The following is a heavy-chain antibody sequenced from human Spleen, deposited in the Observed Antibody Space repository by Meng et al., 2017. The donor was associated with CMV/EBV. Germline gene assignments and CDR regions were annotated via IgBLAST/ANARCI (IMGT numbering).Heavy chain of an antibody. CDR1: GITFNHYW. D-gene: IGHD6-6*01. V-gene: IGHV3-7*01. CDR3: AKSHVLDY. CDR2: INQDGSEK. J-gene: IGHJ4*02. Sequence: LRLSCAVSGITFNHYWMSWVRQAPGKGLEWVANINQDGSEKYYMDSVKGRFTISRDNAKNSLYLQMNSLRADDTAVYYCAKSHVLDYWGQGTLVTVSS.